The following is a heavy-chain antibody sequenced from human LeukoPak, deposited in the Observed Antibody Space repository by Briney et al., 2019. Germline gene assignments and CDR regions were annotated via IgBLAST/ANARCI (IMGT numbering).Heavy chain of an antibody. V-gene: IGHV3-53*01. CDR3: ARGRDSGSYYNPFDY. Sequence: GGSLRLSCAASGFTFSSNYMSWVRQAPGKGLEWVSVIYSGGSTYYADSVKGRFTISRDNSKNTLYLQMNSLRAEDTAVYYCARGRDSGSYYNPFDYWGQGTLVTVSS. J-gene: IGHJ4*02. CDR2: IYSGGST. CDR1: GFTFSSNY. D-gene: IGHD3-10*01.